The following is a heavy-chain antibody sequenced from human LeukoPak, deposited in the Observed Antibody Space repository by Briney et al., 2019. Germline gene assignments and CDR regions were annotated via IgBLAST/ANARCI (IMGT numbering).Heavy chain of an antibody. Sequence: XASGYTFTSYGXXXVRQAPGQGLEWMGWISAYNGNTNYAQKLQGRVTMTRDTSTSTIYMELSSLRSDDTAVYYCARLGVTDYWGQGTLVTVSS. CDR3: ARLGVTDY. J-gene: IGHJ4*02. V-gene: IGHV1-18*01. D-gene: IGHD2-21*02. CDR1: GYTFTSYG. CDR2: ISAYNGNT.